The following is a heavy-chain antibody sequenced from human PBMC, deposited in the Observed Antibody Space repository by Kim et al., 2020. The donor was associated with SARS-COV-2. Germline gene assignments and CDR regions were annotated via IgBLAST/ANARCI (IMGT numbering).Heavy chain of an antibody. CDR2: INANTGNP. V-gene: IGHV7-4-1*02. Sequence: ASVKVSCKASGYTFTSYAMSWVRQAPGQGLEWMRWINANTGNPTYAQGFTGRFVFSLDTSVSTAYLQISSLKAEDTAVYYCARSGGGYANYYYTGVDVWGQGTTVTVSS. CDR1: GYTFTSYA. J-gene: IGHJ6*02. D-gene: IGHD2-2*01. CDR3: ARSGGGYANYYYTGVDV.